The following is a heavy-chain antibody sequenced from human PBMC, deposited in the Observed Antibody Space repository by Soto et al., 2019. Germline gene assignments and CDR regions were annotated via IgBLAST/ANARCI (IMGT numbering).Heavy chain of an antibody. CDR2: IYYSGRP. D-gene: IGHD2-8*02. J-gene: IGHJ4*03. V-gene: IGHV4-39*01. CDR3: ARKGDQYWSFFDY. Sequence: SETLSLTCTGSDDSISDSAYTWGWIRRPPGKGLEWIGTIYYSGRPYYNPSLKRRVTISVDPSKNQLSLKVNSVTAADTAVYDCARKGDQYWSFFDYWGQGSLVTVSS. CDR1: DDSISDSAYT.